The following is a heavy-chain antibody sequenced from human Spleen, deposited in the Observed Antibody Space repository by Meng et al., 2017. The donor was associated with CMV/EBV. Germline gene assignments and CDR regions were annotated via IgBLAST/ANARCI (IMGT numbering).Heavy chain of an antibody. J-gene: IGHJ2*01. CDR2: IHSSGST. V-gene: IGHV4-61*01. Sequence: GSLRLSCTVSGGSISSSSYYWDWIRQPPGKGLEWIGYIHSSGSTKYNPSLKSRVTISIDTSKTQFSLKLSSVTAADTAVYYCAREWELSWYFDLWGRGTLVTVSS. CDR3: AREWELSWYFDL. D-gene: IGHD1-26*01. CDR1: GGSISSSSYY.